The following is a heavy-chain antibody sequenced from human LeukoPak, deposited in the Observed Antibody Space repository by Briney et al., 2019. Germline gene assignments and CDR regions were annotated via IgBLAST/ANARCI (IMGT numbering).Heavy chain of an antibody. J-gene: IGHJ6*03. CDR1: GGSISSYY. CDR3: ARDKISVVPAAEGKGYYYMDV. V-gene: IGHV4-4*07. D-gene: IGHD2-2*01. CDR2: IYTSGST. Sequence: SETLSLTCTVSGGSISSYYWSWIRQPAGKGLEWIGRIYTSGSTNYNPSLKSRVTMSVDTSKNQFSLKLSSVTAADTTVYYCARDKISVVPAAEGKGYYYMDVWGKGTTVTVSS.